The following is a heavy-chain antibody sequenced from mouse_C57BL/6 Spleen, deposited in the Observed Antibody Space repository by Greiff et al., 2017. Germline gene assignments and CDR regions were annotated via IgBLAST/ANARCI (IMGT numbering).Heavy chain of an antibody. CDR1: GFNIKDYY. CDR2: IDPEDGET. CDR3: ASYGSSSYYAMDY. Sequence: VHVKQSGAELVKPGASVKLSCTASGFNIKDYYMHWVKQRTEQGLEWIGRIDPEDGETKYAPKFQGKATITADTSSNTAYLQLSSLTSEDTAVYYCASYGSSSYYAMDYWGQGTSVTVSS. J-gene: IGHJ4*01. V-gene: IGHV14-2*01. D-gene: IGHD1-1*01.